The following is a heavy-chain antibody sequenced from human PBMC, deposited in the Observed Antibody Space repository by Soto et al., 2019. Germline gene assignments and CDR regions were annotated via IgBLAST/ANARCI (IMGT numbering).Heavy chain of an antibody. Sequence: ASVKVSCKVSGYTLTELSMHWVRQAPGKGLEWMGGFDPEDGETIYAQKFQGRVTMTEDTSTDTAYMELSSLRSEDTAVYYCATQSHCRGGRCYGFYFDYWGQGTLVTVSS. CDR2: FDPEDGET. CDR1: GYTLTELS. D-gene: IGHD2-15*01. J-gene: IGHJ4*02. CDR3: ATQSHCRGGRCYGFYFDY. V-gene: IGHV1-24*01.